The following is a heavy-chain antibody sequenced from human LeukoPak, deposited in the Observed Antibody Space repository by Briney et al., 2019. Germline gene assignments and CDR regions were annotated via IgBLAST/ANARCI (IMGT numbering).Heavy chain of an antibody. Sequence: SVKVSCEASGGTFNTFAISWVRQAPGQGLEWLGGIIPILGTGNYAQNFQGRVTITADKSTSTAYMELSSLRSEDTAVYYCARDHDLTGTYEYLKYWGQGTLVTVSS. CDR1: GGTFNTFA. CDR2: IIPILGTG. D-gene: IGHD7-27*01. J-gene: IGHJ1*01. V-gene: IGHV1-69*06. CDR3: ARDHDLTGTYEYLKY.